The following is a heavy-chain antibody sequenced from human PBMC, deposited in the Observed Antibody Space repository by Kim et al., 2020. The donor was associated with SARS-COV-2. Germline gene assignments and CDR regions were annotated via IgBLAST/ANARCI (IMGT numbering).Heavy chain of an antibody. CDR3: ATPSWVIVKSDAFDI. J-gene: IGHJ3*02. CDR1: GYTLTELS. CDR2: FDPEDGET. Sequence: ASVKVSCKVSGYTLTELSMHWVRQAPGKGLEWMGGFDPEDGETIYAQKFQGRVTMTEDTSTDTAYMELSSLRSEDTAVYYCATPSWVIVKSDAFDIWGQGTMVTVSS. V-gene: IGHV1-24*01. D-gene: IGHD3-16*02.